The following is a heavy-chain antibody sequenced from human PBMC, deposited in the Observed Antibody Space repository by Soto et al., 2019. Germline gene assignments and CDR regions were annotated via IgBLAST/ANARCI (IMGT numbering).Heavy chain of an antibody. J-gene: IGHJ4*02. CDR2: IKSMPDGGTT. CDR3: STGGYYLDY. V-gene: IGHV3-15*01. CDR1: GFTFSNAW. Sequence: EVQLVESGGGLVKPGGSLRLSCAGSGFTFSNAWMNWVRRAPGKGLEWVGRIKSMPDGGTTDYAAPVKDRFTISRDDSKNTAYLQMNSLKTEDTAVYYCSTGGYYLDYWGQGTLVTVSS.